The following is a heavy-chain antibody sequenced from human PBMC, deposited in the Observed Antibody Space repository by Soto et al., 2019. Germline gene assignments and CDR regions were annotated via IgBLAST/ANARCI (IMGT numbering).Heavy chain of an antibody. V-gene: IGHV4-59*01. CDR3: ARSHSFDGSIYHYYFDF. J-gene: IGHJ4*02. D-gene: IGHD3-10*01. CDR2: IYASGAT. CDR1: GGSISTYY. Sequence: SETLSLTCTVSGGSISTYYWSWIRQPPGGTLEWIGYIYASGATTYNPSLESRVTMSVDMPNNEFSLEVTSLTAADTAVYYCARSHSFDGSIYHYYFDFWGQGTLVTVSS.